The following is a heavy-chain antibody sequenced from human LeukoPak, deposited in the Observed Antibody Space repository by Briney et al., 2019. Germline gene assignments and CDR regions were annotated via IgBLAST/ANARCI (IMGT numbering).Heavy chain of an antibody. CDR2: ISSSGSTI. J-gene: IGHJ4*02. Sequence: GGSLRLSCAASGFTFSRYEMNWVRQAPGKGLEWISYISSSGSTIYYADSVKGRFTISRDNAKNSLYLQMNSLRAEDTAVYYCAKDRSIFSGYYFFDYWGQGTLVTVSS. V-gene: IGHV3-48*03. CDR1: GFTFSRYE. D-gene: IGHD3-22*01. CDR3: AKDRSIFSGYYFFDY.